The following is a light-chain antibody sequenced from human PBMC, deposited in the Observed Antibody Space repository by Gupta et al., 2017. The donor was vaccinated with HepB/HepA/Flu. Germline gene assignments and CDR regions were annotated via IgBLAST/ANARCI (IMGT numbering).Light chain of an antibody. CDR3: ASWDDTLNGPV. Sequence: QSVLTQPSSASGTPGQSVTISCSGTSSNIGTNGVNWYRQFPGTAPTLLIYNTTLRPSEVPDRFSASKSGTSASLAISGLQSDDEAEFHCASWDDTLNGPVFGGGTKLTVL. V-gene: IGLV1-44*01. CDR1: SSNIGTNG. CDR2: NTT. J-gene: IGLJ3*02.